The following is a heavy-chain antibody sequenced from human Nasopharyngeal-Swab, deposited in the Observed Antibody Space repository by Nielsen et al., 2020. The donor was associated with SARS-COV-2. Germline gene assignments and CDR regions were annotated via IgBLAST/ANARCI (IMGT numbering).Heavy chain of an antibody. CDR2: IYYRGST. Sequence: PGKGLEWIGSIYYRGSTYYNPSLKSRVTISVDTSKNQFSLKLSSVTAADTAVYYCASSPFRITIFGVVIGNWFDPWGQGTLVTVSS. D-gene: IGHD3-3*01. J-gene: IGHJ5*02. V-gene: IGHV4-39*01. CDR3: ASSPFRITIFGVVIGNWFDP.